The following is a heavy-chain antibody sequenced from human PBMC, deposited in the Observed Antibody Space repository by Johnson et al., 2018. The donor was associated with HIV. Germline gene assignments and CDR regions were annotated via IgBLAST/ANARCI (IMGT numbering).Heavy chain of an antibody. Sequence: QVQLVESGGGLVQPGGSLRLSCAASGFTVSSNYMSWVRQAPGKGLEWVAVISYYGSNKYYADSVTGRFTISRDNSKNTLYLQMNSLRAEDTAVYYCARDDGGGGDAFDIWGQGTMVTVSS. CDR1: GFTVSSNY. V-gene: IGHV3-30*03. CDR2: ISYYGSNK. CDR3: ARDDGGGGDAFDI. D-gene: IGHD2-15*01. J-gene: IGHJ3*02.